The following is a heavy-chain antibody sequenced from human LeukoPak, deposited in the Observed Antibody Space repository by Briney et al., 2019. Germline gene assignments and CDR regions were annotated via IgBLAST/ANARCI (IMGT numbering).Heavy chain of an antibody. CDR1: GFMFHDYA. CDR3: ARESPGGY. V-gene: IGHV3-48*03. D-gene: IGHD3-10*01. J-gene: IGHJ4*02. Sequence: GGSLRLSCAAPGFMFHDYAIHWVRQAPGKGLEWVSYISASGNTIYYADSVKGRFTISRDNAKDSLYLQMNSVRVEDTAVYYCARESPGGYWGQGTLVTVSS. CDR2: ISASGNTI.